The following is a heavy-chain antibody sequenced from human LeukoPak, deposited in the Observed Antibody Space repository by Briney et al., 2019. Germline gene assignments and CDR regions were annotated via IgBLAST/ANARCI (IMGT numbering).Heavy chain of an antibody. D-gene: IGHD4-11*01. J-gene: IGHJ4*02. CDR3: AREGDYSNFDY. CDR2: MNPNSGNT. Sequence: ASVKVSCKASGYTFSNYDIKWVRQATGQGLEWMGWMNPNSGNTGYAQKFQGSVTMTRDTSLSTAYMELSSLRSEDTAMYYCAREGDYSNFDYWGQGTLVTVSS. CDR1: GYTFSNYD. V-gene: IGHV1-8*01.